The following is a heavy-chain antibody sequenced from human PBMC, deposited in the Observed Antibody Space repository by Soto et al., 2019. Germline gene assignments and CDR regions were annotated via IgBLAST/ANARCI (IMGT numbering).Heavy chain of an antibody. Sequence: SETLSLTCTVSGGSISSGGYYWSWIRQHPGKGLEWIGYIYYSGSTYYNPSLKSRVTISVDTSKNQFSLKLSSVTAADTAVYYCARSRPDYDFWSGPALATFDIWGQGTMVTVSS. D-gene: IGHD3-3*01. CDR2: IYYSGST. V-gene: IGHV4-31*03. CDR1: GGSISSGGYY. CDR3: ARSRPDYDFWSGPALATFDI. J-gene: IGHJ3*02.